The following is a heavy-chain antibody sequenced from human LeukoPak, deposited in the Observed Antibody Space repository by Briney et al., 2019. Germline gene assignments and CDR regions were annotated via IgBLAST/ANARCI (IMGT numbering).Heavy chain of an antibody. D-gene: IGHD3/OR15-3a*01. V-gene: IGHV3-66*03. Sequence: PGGSLRLSCAVSGFAVSDYYMSWVRQAPGKGLEWVGIIRDSGEAFYADFARGRFAISRDESENTLYLQMNSLRVEDTAVYVCARDRAANQDWVEFDPWGQGTPVIVSS. CDR1: GFAVSDYY. J-gene: IGHJ5*02. CDR3: ARDRAANQDWVEFDP. CDR2: IRDSGEA.